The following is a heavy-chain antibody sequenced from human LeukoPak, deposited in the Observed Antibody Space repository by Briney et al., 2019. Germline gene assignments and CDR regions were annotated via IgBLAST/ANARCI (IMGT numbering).Heavy chain of an antibody. D-gene: IGHD3-10*01. CDR2: IYYSGST. CDR3: ARVIHGFGEYYFDY. CDR1: GGSISSYY. V-gene: IGHV4-59*08. Sequence: SGTLSLTCTVSGGSISSYYWSGIRQPPGKGLEWIGYIYYSGSTNYNPSLRSRVTISVDTSKNQFSLKLSSVTAADTAVYYCARVIHGFGEYYFDYWGQGTLVTVSS. J-gene: IGHJ4*02.